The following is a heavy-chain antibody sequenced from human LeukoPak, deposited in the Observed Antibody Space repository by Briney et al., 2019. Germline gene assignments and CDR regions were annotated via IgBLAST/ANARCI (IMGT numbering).Heavy chain of an antibody. V-gene: IGHV3-30*02. CDR1: GVMFSSYG. CDR2: IRHDENKK. CDR3: ASHSSGSTFYYYYYMDV. D-gene: IGHD3-22*01. J-gene: IGHJ6*03. Sequence: GGSLRLSCAASGVMFSSYGMHWVRQAPGKGLEWVAFIRHDENKKYYADSVKGRFTISRDNSKHTLYLQMNSLRVEDTAVYSCASHSSGSTFYYYYYMDVWGKGTTVTISS.